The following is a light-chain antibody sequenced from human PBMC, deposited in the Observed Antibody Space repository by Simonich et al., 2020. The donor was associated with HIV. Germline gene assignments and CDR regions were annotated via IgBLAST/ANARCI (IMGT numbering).Light chain of an antibody. Sequence: IVMTQYPATLSVSPGARATLSCTASQSISTNLAWYQPRPGQAPMLLIYGASTRATGIPARFSGSGSGTEFTLTISSLQSEDFAVYYCQQYNNWPPYTFGQGTKLEIK. V-gene: IGKV3-15*01. CDR2: GAS. J-gene: IGKJ2*01. CDR1: QSISTN. CDR3: QQYNNWPPYT.